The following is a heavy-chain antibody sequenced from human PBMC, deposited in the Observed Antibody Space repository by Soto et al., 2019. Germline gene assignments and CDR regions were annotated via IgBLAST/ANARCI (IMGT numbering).Heavy chain of an antibody. CDR3: AGDAPGSNWLDY. J-gene: IGHJ4*02. D-gene: IGHD6-13*01. V-gene: IGHV4-31*03. Sequence: SETLSLTCTVSGGSISSGGYYWSWIRQHPGKGLEWIGYMYYSGTTYYNPSLKSRVTISVDTSKNQFSLKLSSVTAADTAVYYCAGDAPGSNWLDYWGQGTLVTVSS. CDR2: MYYSGTT. CDR1: GGSISSGGYY.